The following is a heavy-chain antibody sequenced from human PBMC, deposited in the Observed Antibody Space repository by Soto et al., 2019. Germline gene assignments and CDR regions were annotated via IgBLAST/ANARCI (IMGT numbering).Heavy chain of an antibody. CDR2: IYYSGNT. CDR1: GGSISTGGYY. D-gene: IGHD6-13*01. CDR3: ARDAAATGKVLDP. Sequence: QVQLQESGPGLVKPSQTLSLTCTVSGGSISTGGYYWSWIRQHPGKGLEWIGYIYYSGNTYYTPSLKTRVTTSVDASKTQFSLNLSPVTAADTAVYYCARDAAATGKVLDPWGQGTLVTVSS. J-gene: IGHJ5*02. V-gene: IGHV4-31*03.